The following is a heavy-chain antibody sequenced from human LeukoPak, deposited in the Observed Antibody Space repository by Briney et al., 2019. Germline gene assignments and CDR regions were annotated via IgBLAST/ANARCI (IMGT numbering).Heavy chain of an antibody. Sequence: GGSLRLSCAASGFTFSSYGMHWVRQAPGKGLEWVAVISYDGSNKYYADSVKGRFTISRDNSKNTLYLQMSSLRAEDTAVYYCAKDGYCSSTSCSLDYWGQGTLVTVSS. J-gene: IGHJ4*02. V-gene: IGHV3-30*18. D-gene: IGHD2-2*03. CDR3: AKDGYCSSTSCSLDY. CDR1: GFTFSSYG. CDR2: ISYDGSNK.